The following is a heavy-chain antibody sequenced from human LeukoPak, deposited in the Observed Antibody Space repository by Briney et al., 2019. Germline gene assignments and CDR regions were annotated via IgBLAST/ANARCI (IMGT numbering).Heavy chain of an antibody. Sequence: ASVKVSCKASVYTFTNYGISWVRQAPGQGLECMGWISVHNGNTNYAQKFQGRVTMTRDTSTTTAHMELRSLRSDDTAVYYCARGRGAYCGGDCPLDYWGQGTLVTVSS. CDR2: ISVHNGNT. CDR1: VYTFTNYG. CDR3: ARGRGAYCGGDCPLDY. J-gene: IGHJ4*02. D-gene: IGHD2-21*02. V-gene: IGHV1-18*01.